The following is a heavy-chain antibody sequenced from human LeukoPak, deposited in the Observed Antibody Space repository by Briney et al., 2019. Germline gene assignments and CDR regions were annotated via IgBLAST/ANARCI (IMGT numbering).Heavy chain of an antibody. CDR1: GYSFSAYY. Sequence: ASVKVSCKTSGYSFSAYYMHWVRQAPGQGLDWMGVINPSGGSTSYALKFQDRVTVSRDTSTSTVYMELSSLRPDDTAVYFCATSGSYHKYYFDYWGQGTLVTVSS. D-gene: IGHD1-26*01. V-gene: IGHV1-46*01. CDR3: ATSGSYHKYYFDY. CDR2: INPSGGST. J-gene: IGHJ4*02.